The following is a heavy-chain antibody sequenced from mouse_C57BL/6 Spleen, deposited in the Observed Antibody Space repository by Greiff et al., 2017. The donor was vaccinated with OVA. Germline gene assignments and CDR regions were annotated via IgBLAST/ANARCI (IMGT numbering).Heavy chain of an antibody. J-gene: IGHJ2*01. CDR2: INYDGSST. CDR3: ARGLGRGDYFDY. CDR1: GFTFSDYY. D-gene: IGHD4-1*01. V-gene: IGHV5-16*01. Sequence: EVKLVESEGGLVQPGSSMKLSCTASGFTFSDYYMAWVRQVPEKGLEWVANINYDGSSTYYLDSLKSRFIISRDNAKNILYLQMSSLKSEDTATYYCARGLGRGDYFDYWGQGTTLTVSS.